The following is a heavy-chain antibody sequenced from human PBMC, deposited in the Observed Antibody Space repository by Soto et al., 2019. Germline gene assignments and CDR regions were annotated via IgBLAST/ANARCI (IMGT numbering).Heavy chain of an antibody. CDR3: ARSCYYDSSGSHCYYYGMDV. V-gene: IGHV1-2*04. CDR1: GWSYSIYT. J-gene: IGHJ6*02. CDR2: INPNGGGT. Sequence: KVDRKSFGWSYSIYTIGCGILANRQGLEWMGRINPNGGGTNHAHKFQGWVIMTRDTSISTAYMELSRLRSDDTAVYYCARSCYYDSSGSHCYYYGMDVWGQGTTVTV. D-gene: IGHD3-22*01.